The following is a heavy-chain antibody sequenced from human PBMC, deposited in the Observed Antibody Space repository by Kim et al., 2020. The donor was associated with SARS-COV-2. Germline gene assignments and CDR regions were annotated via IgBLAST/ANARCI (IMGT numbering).Heavy chain of an antibody. CDR2: ISYDGSNK. Sequence: GGSLRLSCAASGFTFSSYAMHWVRQAPGKGLEWVAVISYDGSNKYYADSVKGRFTISRDNSKNTLYLQMNSLRAEDTAVYYCARDSTTGYYPNYYYYGMDVWGQGTTVTVSS. J-gene: IGHJ6*02. D-gene: IGHD3-9*01. CDR1: GFTFSSYA. V-gene: IGHV3-30*04. CDR3: ARDSTTGYYPNYYYYGMDV.